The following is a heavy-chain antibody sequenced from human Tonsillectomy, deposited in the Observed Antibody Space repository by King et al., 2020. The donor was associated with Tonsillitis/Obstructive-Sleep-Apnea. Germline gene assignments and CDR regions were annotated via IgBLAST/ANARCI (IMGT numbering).Heavy chain of an antibody. J-gene: IGHJ5*02. V-gene: IGHV3-7*01. CDR3: ARGGYCSSTSCCLFDP. CDR1: GFTFSRYW. D-gene: IGHD2-2*03. Sequence: VQLVESGGGLVQPGGSLRLSYAASGFTFSRYWMSWVRQAPGKGLEWVANIKQDGSEKYYVDSVKGRFTISRDNAKNSLYLQMNSLRAEDTAVYYCARGGYCSSTSCCLFDPWGQGTLVTVSS. CDR2: IKQDGSEK.